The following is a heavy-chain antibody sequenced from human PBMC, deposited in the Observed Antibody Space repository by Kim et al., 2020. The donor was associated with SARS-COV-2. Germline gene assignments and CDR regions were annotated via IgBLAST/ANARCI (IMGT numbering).Heavy chain of an antibody. CDR3: ARERRGDGAYDEDAMDF. CDR1: GYIFTDYS. V-gene: IGHV1-2*06. D-gene: IGHD5-12*01. Sequence: ASVKVSCKTSGYIFTDYSMHWVRLAPGQGLEWMGRINPKSGGTHYAQRFQGRISMTGDTSTNTAYMEVSRLRSDDTAVYYCARERRGDGAYDEDAMDFWGQGTSVSVSS. J-gene: IGHJ6*02. CDR2: INPKSGGT.